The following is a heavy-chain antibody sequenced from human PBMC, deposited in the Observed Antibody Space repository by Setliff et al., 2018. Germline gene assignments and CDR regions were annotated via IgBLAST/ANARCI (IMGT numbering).Heavy chain of an antibody. Sequence: SETLSLTCAVYGGSFSGYYLSWIRQPPGKGREWIGEINHSGSTNYNPSLKSRVTISVDTSKNQFSLKLSSVTAADTAVYYCARGRYDYVWGSYRSDPYYFDYWGQGTLVTVSS. J-gene: IGHJ4*02. CDR3: ARGRYDYVWGSYRSDPYYFDY. D-gene: IGHD3-16*02. CDR1: GGSFSGYY. V-gene: IGHV4-34*01. CDR2: INHSGST.